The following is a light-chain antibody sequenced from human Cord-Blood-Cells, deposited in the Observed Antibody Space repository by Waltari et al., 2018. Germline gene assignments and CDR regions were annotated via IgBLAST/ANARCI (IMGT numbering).Light chain of an antibody. Sequence: QSALTQPRSVSGSPGQSVTISCTGTSSDVGGYNYVSWYQHHPGKAPKLRIYDVSKRPSGVPDRFSGSKPGNPASLTISGLQAENEADYYCCSYAGSYTWVFGGGTKLTVL. CDR2: DVS. J-gene: IGLJ3*02. CDR3: CSYAGSYTWV. CDR1: SSDVGGYNY. V-gene: IGLV2-11*01.